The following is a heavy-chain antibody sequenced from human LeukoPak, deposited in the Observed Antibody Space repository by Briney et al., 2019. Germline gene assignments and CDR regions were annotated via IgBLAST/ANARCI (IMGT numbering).Heavy chain of an antibody. CDR2: ITTSGTST. J-gene: IGHJ4*02. CDR1: GFTFSSYE. Sequence: GGSLRLSCATSGFTFSSYETNWVRQAPGKGLEWISYITTSGTSTYYADSVKGRFTISRDNGKSALSLQMNSPRAEDTAVYYCVVHSATSCYWGQGTLVTVSS. V-gene: IGHV3-48*03. CDR3: VVHSATSCY. D-gene: IGHD1-26*01.